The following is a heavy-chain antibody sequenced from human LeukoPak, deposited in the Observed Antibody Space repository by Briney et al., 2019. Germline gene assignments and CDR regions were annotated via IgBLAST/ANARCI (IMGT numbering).Heavy chain of an antibody. D-gene: IGHD6-19*01. CDR1: GFTSSDHV. V-gene: IGHV3-72*01. Sequence: GGSLRLSCAASGFTSSDHVMDWVRQAPGKGLEWLGRSAEKVNSYTSKYAASVKGRFTMSRDASKNSLYLQMNSLRTDDTAVYYCARDGASGRVKFDLWGRGTLVTVSS. J-gene: IGHJ2*01. CDR3: ARDGASGRVKFDL. CDR2: SAEKVNSYTS.